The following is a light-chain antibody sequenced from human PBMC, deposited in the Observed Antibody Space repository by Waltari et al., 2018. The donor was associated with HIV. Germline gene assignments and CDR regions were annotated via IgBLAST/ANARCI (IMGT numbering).Light chain of an antibody. CDR3: QQYADSPRT. CDR1: QSVNSGS. CDR2: GSI. J-gene: IGKJ1*01. Sequence: EIVLTQSPGTLSLSPGERAIFSCRASQSVNSGSLAWYQQEPGQAPRLLIYGSINRATGIPDRFSGSGSGTDFTLTISRLDPEDFAVYFCQQYADSPRTFGQGTKLEIK. V-gene: IGKV3-20*01.